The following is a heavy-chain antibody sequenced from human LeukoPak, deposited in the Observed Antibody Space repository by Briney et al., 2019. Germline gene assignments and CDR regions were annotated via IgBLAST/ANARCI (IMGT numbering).Heavy chain of an antibody. J-gene: IGHJ3*02. Sequence: NPSETLSLTCTVSGGSISSYYWSWIRQPPGKGLEWIGYIYYSGSTYYNPSLKSRVTISVDTSKNQFSLKLSSVTAADTAVYYCARDRRYCSSSSCYTAPDAFDIWGQGTMVTVS. D-gene: IGHD2-2*02. CDR3: ARDRRYCSSSSCYTAPDAFDI. CDR2: IYYSGST. CDR1: GGSISSYY. V-gene: IGHV4-59*12.